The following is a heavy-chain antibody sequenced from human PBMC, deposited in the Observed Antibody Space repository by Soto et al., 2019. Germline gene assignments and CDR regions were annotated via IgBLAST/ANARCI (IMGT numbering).Heavy chain of an antibody. J-gene: IGHJ6*02. CDR2: ISYDGSNK. V-gene: IGHV3-30-3*01. CDR1: GFTFSSYA. Sequence: GGSLRLSCAASGFTFSSYAMHWVRQAPGKGLEWVAVISYDGSNKYYADSVKGRFTISRDNSKNTLYLQMNSLRAEDTAVYYCAREWTYDILTGYYRGNYYYGMDVWGQGATVTVSS. CDR3: AREWTYDILTGYYRGNYYYGMDV. D-gene: IGHD3-9*01.